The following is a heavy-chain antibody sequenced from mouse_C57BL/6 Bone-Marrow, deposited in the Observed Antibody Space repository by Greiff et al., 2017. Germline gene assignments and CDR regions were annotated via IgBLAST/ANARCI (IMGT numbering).Heavy chain of an antibody. CDR3: ARQTVVHYYAMDY. J-gene: IGHJ4*01. Sequence: EVKLVESGGDLVKPGGSLKLSCAASGFTFSSYGMSWVRQTPDKRLEWVATISSGGSYTYYPDSVKGRFTISRDKAKNTLYLQMSSLKSEDTAMYYCARQTVVHYYAMDYWGQGTSVTVSS. D-gene: IGHD1-1*01. V-gene: IGHV5-6*02. CDR2: ISSGGSYT. CDR1: GFTFSSYG.